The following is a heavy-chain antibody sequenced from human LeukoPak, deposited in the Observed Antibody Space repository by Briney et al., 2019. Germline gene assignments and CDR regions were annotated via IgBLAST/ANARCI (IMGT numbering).Heavy chain of an antibody. CDR2: IYYSGST. CDR1: GGSISSSSYY. V-gene: IGHV4-39*07. D-gene: IGHD3-10*01. J-gene: IGHJ4*02. Sequence: SETLSLTCTVSGGSISSSSYYWGWLRQPPGKGLEWIGSIYYSGSTYYNPSLKSRVTISVDTSKNQFSLKLSSVTAADTAVYYCARVVLWFGELREEYSDYFDYWGQGTLVTVSS. CDR3: ARVVLWFGELREEYSDYFDY.